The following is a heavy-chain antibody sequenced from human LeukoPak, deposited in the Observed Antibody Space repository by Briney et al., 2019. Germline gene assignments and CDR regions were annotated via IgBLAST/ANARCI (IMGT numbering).Heavy chain of an antibody. CDR1: GGSISSGGYY. CDR2: IYYSGST. V-gene: IGHV4-31*03. J-gene: IGHJ4*02. CDR3: ARGIPSPAYYDILTGYDY. Sequence: SQTLSLTCTVSGGSISSGGYYWSWIRQHPGKGLEWIGYIYYSGSTYYNPSLKSRVTISVDTSKNLFSLKLSSVTAADTAVYYCARGIPSPAYYDILTGYDYWGQGTLVTVSS. D-gene: IGHD3-9*01.